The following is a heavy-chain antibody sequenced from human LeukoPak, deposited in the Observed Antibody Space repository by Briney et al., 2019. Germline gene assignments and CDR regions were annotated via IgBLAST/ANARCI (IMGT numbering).Heavy chain of an antibody. V-gene: IGHV4-30-4*08. D-gene: IGHD3-22*01. Sequence: SETLSLTCAVSGGSISSGGYSWSWIRQPPGKGLEWIGYIYYSGSTYYNPSLKSRVTISVDTSKNQFSLKLSSVTAADTAVYYCARVYYYYDSSGYYYPYYFDYWGQGTLVTVSS. J-gene: IGHJ4*02. CDR2: IYYSGST. CDR3: ARVYYYYDSSGYYYPYYFDY. CDR1: GGSISSGGYS.